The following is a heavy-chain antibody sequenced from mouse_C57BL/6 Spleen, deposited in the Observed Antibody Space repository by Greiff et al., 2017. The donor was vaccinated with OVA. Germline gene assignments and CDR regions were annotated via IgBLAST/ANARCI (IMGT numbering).Heavy chain of an antibody. D-gene: IGHD2-2*01. CDR3: ARSGEYGYDRGYWYFDV. V-gene: IGHV1-55*01. CDR2: IYPGSGST. CDR1: GYTFTSYW. J-gene: IGHJ1*03. Sequence: QVQLQQPGAELVKPGASVKMSCKASGYTFTSYWITWVKPRPGQGLEWIGDIYPGSGSTNYNEKFKSKATLTVDTSSSTAYMQLSSLTSEDSAVYYCARSGEYGYDRGYWYFDVWGTGTTVTVSS.